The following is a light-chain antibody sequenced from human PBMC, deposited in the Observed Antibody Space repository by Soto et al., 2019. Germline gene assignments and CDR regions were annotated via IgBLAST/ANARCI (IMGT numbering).Light chain of an antibody. V-gene: IGLV1-51*01. CDR3: ATWDTSLSAVV. CDR2: AND. Sequence: QSVLTQPPSVSAAPGQKVTISRSGSSSNVGNNIVSWYQQLPGAVPKLLIYANDKRPSGIPDRFSGSKSGTSATLGITGLQTGDEADYYCATWDTSLSAVVFGGGTKLTVL. CDR1: SSNVGNNI. J-gene: IGLJ3*02.